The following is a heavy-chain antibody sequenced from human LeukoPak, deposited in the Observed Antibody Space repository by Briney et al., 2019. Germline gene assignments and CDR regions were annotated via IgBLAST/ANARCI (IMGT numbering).Heavy chain of an antibody. Sequence: ETLSLTCAVYGGSFSSYAMSWVRQAPGKGLEWVSAISGSGGSTYYADSVKGRFTISRDNAKNTLYLQMNSLRAEDTAVYYCARDGGVSDYWGQGTLVTVSS. CDR1: GGSFSSYA. J-gene: IGHJ4*02. CDR3: ARDGGVSDY. D-gene: IGHD3-16*01. V-gene: IGHV3-23*01. CDR2: ISGSGGST.